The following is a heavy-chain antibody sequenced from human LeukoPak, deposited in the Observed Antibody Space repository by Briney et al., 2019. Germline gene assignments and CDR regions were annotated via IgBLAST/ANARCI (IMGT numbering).Heavy chain of an antibody. D-gene: IGHD5-18*01. J-gene: IGHJ4*02. V-gene: IGHV4-39*07. CDR2: IYYSGST. CDR1: GGSISSSSYY. CDR3: ARYQEGYSYGYFGY. Sequence: SETLSLTCTVSGGSISSSSYYWGWIRQPPGKGLEWIGSIYYSGSTYYNPSLKSRVTISVDTSKNQFSLKLSSVTAADTAVYYCARYQEGYSYGYFGYWGQGTLVTVSS.